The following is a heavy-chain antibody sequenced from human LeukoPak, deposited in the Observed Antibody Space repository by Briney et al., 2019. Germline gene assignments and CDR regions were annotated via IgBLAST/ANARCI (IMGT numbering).Heavy chain of an antibody. J-gene: IGHJ4*02. Sequence: PGRSLRLSCAASGFTFSSYGMHWVRQAPGKGLEWVAFIRYDGSNKYYADSVKGRFTISRDNSKNTLYLQMNSLRAEDTAVYYCAKDRFVMRSSVGLGLDYWGQGTLVTVSS. CDR3: AKDRFVMRSSVGLGLDY. CDR2: IRYDGSNK. CDR1: GFTFSSYG. D-gene: IGHD6-6*01. V-gene: IGHV3-30*02.